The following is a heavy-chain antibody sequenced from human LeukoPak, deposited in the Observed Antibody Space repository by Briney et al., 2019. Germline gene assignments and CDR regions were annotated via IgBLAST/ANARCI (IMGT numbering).Heavy chain of an antibody. CDR1: GFTFTAYS. J-gene: IGHJ4*02. D-gene: IGHD3-10*01. CDR2: ISNNADTT. V-gene: IGHV3-64D*06. CDR3: VKGWVRGVMNY. Sequence: GSLRLSCSASGFTFTAYSMYWVRQAPGKGLEYVSAISNNADTTYYADSVKGRFTISRDNSKNTLYLQMSSPRAEDTAVYSCVKGWVRGVMNYWGQGTLVTVSS.